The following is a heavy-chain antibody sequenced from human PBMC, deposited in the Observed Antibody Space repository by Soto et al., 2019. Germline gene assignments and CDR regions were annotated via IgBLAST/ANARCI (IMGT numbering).Heavy chain of an antibody. Sequence: QVHLVQSGAEVKKPGASVKVSCKASGYTFTSYGITWVRQAPGQGLEWMGWISAHNGNTDYAQKLQGRVIVTRDTSPSTAYMELRSLISDDTAVYYCARGRYGDYWGKGPLVTVPS. CDR3: ARGRYGDY. D-gene: IGHD1-1*01. CDR2: ISAHNGNT. CDR1: GYTFTSYG. V-gene: IGHV1-18*01. J-gene: IGHJ4*02.